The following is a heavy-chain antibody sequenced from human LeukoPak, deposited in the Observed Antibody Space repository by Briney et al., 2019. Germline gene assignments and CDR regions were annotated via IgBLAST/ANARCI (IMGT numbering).Heavy chain of an antibody. CDR2: ISSSSSTI. D-gene: IGHD6-19*01. CDR1: GFTFSSYR. CDR3: ARVSAPHFNP. J-gene: IGHJ5*02. Sequence: GGSLRLSCAASGFTFSSYRMNWVRQAPGKGLEWVSYISSSSSTIYYADSVKGRFTISRDNAKNSLYLQMNSLRAEDTAVHYCARVSAPHFNPWGQGTLVTVFS. V-gene: IGHV3-48*04.